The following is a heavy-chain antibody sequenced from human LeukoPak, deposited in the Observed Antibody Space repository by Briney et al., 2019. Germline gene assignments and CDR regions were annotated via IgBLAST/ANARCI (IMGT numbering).Heavy chain of an antibody. J-gene: IGHJ6*02. CDR3: ARFYDILTGYYLMPYYYGMDV. D-gene: IGHD3-9*01. Sequence: GGSLRLSCAASGFTFSSYAMSWIRQAPGKGLEWVSYISSSSSYTNYADSVKGRFTISRDNAKNSLYLQMNSLRAEDTAVYYCARFYDILTGYYLMPYYYGMDVWGQGTTVTVSS. CDR1: GFTFSSYA. V-gene: IGHV3-11*06. CDR2: ISSSSSYT.